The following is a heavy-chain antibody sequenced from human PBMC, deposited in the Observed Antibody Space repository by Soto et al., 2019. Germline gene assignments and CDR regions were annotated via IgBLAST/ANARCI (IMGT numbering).Heavy chain of an antibody. D-gene: IGHD3-3*01. J-gene: IGHJ4*02. Sequence: EVQLVESGGGLVQPGGSLRLSCAASGFTVSNFYMTWVRQAPGKGLEWVSVISSGGSKYYADSVKGRFTISRDNSKNTLYLEMNSLRAGDTAVYYCARDTFGGAYDFWHGGQGTLVTVSS. CDR2: ISSGGSK. CDR1: GFTVSNFY. CDR3: ARDTFGGAYDFWH. V-gene: IGHV3-66*01.